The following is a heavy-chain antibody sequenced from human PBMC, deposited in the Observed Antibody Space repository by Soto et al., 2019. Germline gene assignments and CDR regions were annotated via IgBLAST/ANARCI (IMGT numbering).Heavy chain of an antibody. J-gene: IGHJ4*02. CDR2: MNPNSGNT. Sequence: ASVKVSCKASGYTFTSYDINWVRQATGQGLEWMGWMNPNSGNTGYAQKFQGRVTMTRNTSISTAYMELSSLISEDTAVYYCARAGSSGITIFGVVTSIGSLDYWGQGTLVTVSS. CDR3: ARAGSSGITIFGVVTSIGSLDY. V-gene: IGHV1-8*01. D-gene: IGHD3-3*01. CDR1: GYTFTSYD.